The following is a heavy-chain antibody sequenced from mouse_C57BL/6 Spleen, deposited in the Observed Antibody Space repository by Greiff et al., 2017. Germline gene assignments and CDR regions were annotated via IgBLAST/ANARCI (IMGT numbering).Heavy chain of an antibody. D-gene: IGHD1-1*01. CDR2: IYPGGGYT. J-gene: IGHJ4*01. V-gene: IGHV1-63*01. CDR3: ARRDGSSSYAMDY. Sequence: QVQLQQPGAELVRPGTSVKMSCKASGYTFTNYWIGWVKQRPGPGLEWIGDIYPGGGYTNYNEKFKGKATLTADKSSSTAYMQFSSLTSEDSAIYYCARRDGSSSYAMDYWGQGTSVTVSS. CDR1: GYTFTNYW.